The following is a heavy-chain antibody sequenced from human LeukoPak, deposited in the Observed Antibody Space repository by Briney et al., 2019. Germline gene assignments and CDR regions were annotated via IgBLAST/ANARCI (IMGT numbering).Heavy chain of an antibody. CDR2: TYYSGST. V-gene: IGHV4-59*01. J-gene: IGHJ4*02. D-gene: IGHD6-13*01. CDR1: AGSISIYY. Sequence: KASETLSLTCTLSAGSISIYYWSSVRQPPGKGLEWLGYTYYSGSTNYNPSLKGQVTISVDTSKNQFSLKLSSVTAADTAVYYCARTYIAAAGTNFDYWGQGTLVTVSS. CDR3: ARTYIAAAGTNFDY.